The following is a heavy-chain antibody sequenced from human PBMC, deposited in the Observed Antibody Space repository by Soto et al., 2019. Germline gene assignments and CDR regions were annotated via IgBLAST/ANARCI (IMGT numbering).Heavy chain of an antibody. CDR1: GFTFSSYA. V-gene: IGHV3-23*01. J-gene: IGHJ4*02. CDR2: ISASGGGT. CDR3: AKHMSNGSPDY. D-gene: IGHD2-8*01. Sequence: EVQLLESGGALVQPGGSLRLSCAASGFTFSSYAMSWVRQAPGKGLEWVSLISASGGGTYYADSVKGRFTISRDNAKNTLYLQMNSLSAEDTALFYCAKHMSNGSPDYWGQGTLVTVSS.